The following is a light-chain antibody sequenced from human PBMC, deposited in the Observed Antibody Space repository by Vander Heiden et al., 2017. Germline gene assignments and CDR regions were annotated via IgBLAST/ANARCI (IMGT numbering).Light chain of an antibody. J-gene: IGKJ2*01. Sequence: DAVMTQSPLSLPVTLGQPASISCRSSQSLVYSDGNTYLNWFQQRPVQSPRRLIYKVSNRDSGVPDRFSGSESGTDFTLKISRVDVEDVGIYYCRWSKHWAYTFSQGSKLELK. CDR1: QSLVYSDGNTY. CDR2: KVS. V-gene: IGKV2-30*01. CDR3: RWSKHWAYT.